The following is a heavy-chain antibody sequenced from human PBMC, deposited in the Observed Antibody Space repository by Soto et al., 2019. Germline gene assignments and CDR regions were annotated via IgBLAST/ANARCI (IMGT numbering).Heavy chain of an antibody. D-gene: IGHD2-21*01. J-gene: IGHJ4*02. CDR2: ISGSGGST. CDR3: AKGRNRHIVTTLVDY. CDR1: GFTFSSYA. V-gene: IGHV3-23*01. Sequence: GGSLRLSCAASGFTFSSYAMSWVRQAPGKGLEWVSAISGSGGSTYYADSVKGRFTISRDNSKNTLYLQMNSLRAEDTAVYYCAKGRNRHIVTTLVDYWGQGTLVTVSS.